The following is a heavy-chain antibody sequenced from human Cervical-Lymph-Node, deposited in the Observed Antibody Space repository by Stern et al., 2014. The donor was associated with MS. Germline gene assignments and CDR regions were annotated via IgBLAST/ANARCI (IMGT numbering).Heavy chain of an antibody. J-gene: IGHJ3*02. D-gene: IGHD2-15*01. CDR3: ARGVMVAATYAYDI. CDR2: INSDESST. V-gene: IGHV3-74*02. CDR1: GFTFSTYW. Sequence: EVQLEESGGGLVQPGGSLRLSCAASGFTFSTYWMHWVRQAPGKGLVWVSLINSDESSTTYADSVKGRFSISRDSDKNTLYLQMNSLRAEDTAVYYCARGVMVAATYAYDIWGQGTMVTISS.